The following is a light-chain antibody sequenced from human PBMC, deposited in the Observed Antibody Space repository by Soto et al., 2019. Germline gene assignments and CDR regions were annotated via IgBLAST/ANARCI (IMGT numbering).Light chain of an antibody. CDR1: QSVGSY. CDR3: HQRTNWPWT. CDR2: DAS. V-gene: IGKV3-11*01. Sequence: EIVLTQSPATLSLSPGERVTLSCRAIQSVGSYLAWYQQKPGQAPRLLIYDASNRATGIPTRFSGSGSGTDFTLTISSLEPEDSAVYYCHQRTNWPWTFGQGTMVEIK. J-gene: IGKJ1*01.